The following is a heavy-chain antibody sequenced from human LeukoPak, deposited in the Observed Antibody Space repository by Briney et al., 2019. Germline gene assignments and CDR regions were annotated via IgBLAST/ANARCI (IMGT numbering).Heavy chain of an antibody. CDR2: ISYDGSNK. CDR1: GFTFSSYG. D-gene: IGHD7-27*01. CDR3: AKEITGDVDY. J-gene: IGHJ4*02. V-gene: IGHV3-30*18. Sequence: GRSLRLSCAASGFTFSSYGMHWVRQAPGKGLEWVAVISYDGSNKYYADSVKGRFTISRDNSKNTLYLQMNSLRAEDTAVYYCAKEITGDVDYWGQGTLVTVSS.